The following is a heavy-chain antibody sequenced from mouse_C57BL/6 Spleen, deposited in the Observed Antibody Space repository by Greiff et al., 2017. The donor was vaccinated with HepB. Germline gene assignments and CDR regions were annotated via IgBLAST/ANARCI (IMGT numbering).Heavy chain of an antibody. V-gene: IGHV1-47*01. CDR3: ARRGKVAGGNYFDY. Sequence: VQLQQSGAELVKPGASVKMSCKASGYTFTTYTIEWMKQNHGKSLEWIGNFYPYNDDTKYNEKFKGKATLTVEKSSSTVYLELSRLKYDEYDVYYCARRGKVAGGNYFDYWGQSTTLTVSS. J-gene: IGHJ2*01. CDR1: GYTFTTYT. D-gene: IGHD1-1*01. CDR2: FYPYNDDT.